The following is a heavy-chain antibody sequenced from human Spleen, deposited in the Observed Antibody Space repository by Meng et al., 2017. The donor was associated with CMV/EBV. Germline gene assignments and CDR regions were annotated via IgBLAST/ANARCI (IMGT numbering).Heavy chain of an antibody. D-gene: IGHD1-26*01. CDR1: GFTFSSYA. J-gene: IGHJ4*02. CDR2: ISYDGSNK. V-gene: IGHV3-30-3*01. Sequence: GESLKISCAASGFTFSSYAMHWVRQAPGKGLEWVAVISYDGSNKYYADSVKGRFTISRDNSKNTLYLQMNSLRAEDTAVYYCARGTRELLFDYWGQGTLVTVSS. CDR3: ARGTRELLFDY.